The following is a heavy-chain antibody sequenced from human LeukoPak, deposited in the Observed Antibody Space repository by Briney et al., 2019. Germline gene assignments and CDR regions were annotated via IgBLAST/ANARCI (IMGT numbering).Heavy chain of an antibody. CDR3: ARGGVIGLFDY. D-gene: IGHD3-10*01. V-gene: IGHV4-39*07. CDR1: GGSISSSSYY. J-gene: IGHJ4*02. CDR2: IYYSGST. Sequence: KPSETLSLTCTVSGGSISSSSYYWGWIRQPPGKGLEWIGSIYYSGSTYYNPSLKSRVTISGDTSRNQFSLKLSSVTAADTAVYYCARGGVIGLFDYWGQGTLVTVSS.